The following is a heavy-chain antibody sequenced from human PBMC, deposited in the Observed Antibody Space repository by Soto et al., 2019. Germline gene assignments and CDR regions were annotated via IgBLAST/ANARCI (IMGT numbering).Heavy chain of an antibody. CDR3: AKDMKWGGMTTIHYFDS. CDR1: GFTVDDYA. J-gene: IGHJ4*02. Sequence: GGSLRLSCVASGFTVDDYAMHWVRQAPGKGLEWVSGISANGENVEYADTVKGRFTVSRENAKNSLFLQMNSQRPEDTALYYCAKDMKWGGMTTIHYFDSWGQGT. D-gene: IGHD4-17*01. V-gene: IGHV3-9*01. CDR2: ISANGENV.